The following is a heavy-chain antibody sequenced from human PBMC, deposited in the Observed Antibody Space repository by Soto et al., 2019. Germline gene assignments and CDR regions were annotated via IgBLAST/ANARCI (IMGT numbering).Heavy chain of an antibody. V-gene: IGHV4-39*01. D-gene: IGHD6-13*01. CDR2: IYYSGST. J-gene: IGHJ1*01. Sequence: QLQLQESGPGLVKPSETLSLTCTVSGGSISSSSYYWGWIRQPPGKGLEWIGSIYYSGSTYYNPSLQSRVTIALDTSKNQFSLKLSSVTAADTAVYYCARHKRMQAAAVGWSPFQHLGPGTLVTVSS. CDR1: GGSISSSSYY. CDR3: ARHKRMQAAAVGWSPFQH.